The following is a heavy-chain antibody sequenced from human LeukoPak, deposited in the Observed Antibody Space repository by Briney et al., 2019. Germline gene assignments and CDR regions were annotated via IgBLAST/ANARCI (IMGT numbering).Heavy chain of an antibody. J-gene: IGHJ6*02. CDR2: IKQDGSEK. V-gene: IGHV3-7*01. CDR1: GFTFSSYW. CDR3: ARGFPDYYYYGMDV. Sequence: GGSLRLSCAASGFTFSSYWMSWVRQAPGKGLEWVANIKQDGSEKYYVDSVKGRFTISRDNAKNSLYLQMNSLRAEDTAVYYCARGFPDYYYYGMDVWGQGTTVTVSS.